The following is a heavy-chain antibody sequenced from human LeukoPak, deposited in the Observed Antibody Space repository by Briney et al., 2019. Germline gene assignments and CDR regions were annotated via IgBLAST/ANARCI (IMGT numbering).Heavy chain of an antibody. CDR3: AKDLDYAFDY. J-gene: IGHJ4*02. D-gene: IGHD4/OR15-4a*01. Sequence: GGSLRLSCAASGFTFRSYAMSWVRQAPGKGLEWVSALSGSGDKTFYADSVKGRFTISRDNAKNTLYLQMRSLMTEDTAVYYCAKDLDYAFDYWGQGTLVTVSS. CDR1: GFTFRSYA. CDR2: LSGSGDKT. V-gene: IGHV3-23*01.